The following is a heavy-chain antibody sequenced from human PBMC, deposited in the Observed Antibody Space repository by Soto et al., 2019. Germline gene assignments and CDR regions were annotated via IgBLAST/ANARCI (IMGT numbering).Heavy chain of an antibody. CDR1: VGTFSNYA. J-gene: IGHJ4*02. Sequence: QVQLVQSGAEVKKPGSSVKVSCKASVGTFSNYAISWVRQAPGQGLEWMGGFIPVFGTTHYAQKFEGRVTITADYSTNTDMELSGLRSEDTALYYCARSIGSSSFYFDFWGQGTLITVSS. CDR3: ARSIGSSSFYFDF. V-gene: IGHV1-69*01. D-gene: IGHD6-6*01. CDR2: FIPVFGTT.